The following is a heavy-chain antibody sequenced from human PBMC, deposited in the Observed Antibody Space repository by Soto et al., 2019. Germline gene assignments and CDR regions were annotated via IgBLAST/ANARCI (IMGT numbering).Heavy chain of an antibody. CDR1: GYAFTRYT. D-gene: IGHD2-15*01. V-gene: IGHV1-3*01. Sequence: ASVKVSCKASGYAFTRYTMNCVRQAPGQRLEWMGWINPDNGNTKSSQKFQDRVIITRDTSASTAYMDLSSLRSEDTAVYYCARGIATGQLDPWGQGTLVTVSS. CDR2: INPDNGNT. J-gene: IGHJ5*02. CDR3: ARGIATGQLDP.